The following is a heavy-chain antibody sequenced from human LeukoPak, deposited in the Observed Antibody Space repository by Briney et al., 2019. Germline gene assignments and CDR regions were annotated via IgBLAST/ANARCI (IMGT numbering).Heavy chain of an antibody. CDR2: IRSKANSYAT. V-gene: IGHV3-73*01. J-gene: IGHJ6*02. CDR1: GFTFSGSA. CDR3: TSHTEYSNYPPYYYYGMDV. D-gene: IGHD4/OR15-4a*01. Sequence: GGSLRLSCAASGFTFSGSAMHWVRQASGKGLEWVGRIRSKANSYATAYAASVKGRFTISRDDSKNTAYPQMNSLKTEDTAVYYCTSHTEYSNYPPYYYYGMDVWGQGTTVTVSS.